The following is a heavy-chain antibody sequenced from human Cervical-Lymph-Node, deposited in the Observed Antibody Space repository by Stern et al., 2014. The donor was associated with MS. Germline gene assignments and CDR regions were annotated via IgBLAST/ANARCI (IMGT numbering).Heavy chain of an antibody. V-gene: IGHV3-21*01. D-gene: IGHD2/OR15-2a*01. CDR3: ARDDELYGLDY. CDR2: ISSSSNYI. Sequence: EVQLVESGGGLVKPGGSLRLSCAASGFMFRTYNMNWGRQAPGKGLEWVSAISSSSNYIYYADSVRGRFTISRDNAKNSLYLQMNSLRAEDTAVYYCARDDELYGLDYWGQGTLVTVSS. CDR1: GFMFRTYN. J-gene: IGHJ4*02.